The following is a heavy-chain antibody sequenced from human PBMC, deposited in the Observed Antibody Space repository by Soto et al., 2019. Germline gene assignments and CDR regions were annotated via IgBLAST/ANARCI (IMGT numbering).Heavy chain of an antibody. J-gene: IGHJ6*02. D-gene: IGHD3-22*01. CDR3: AKDRYYDSSGYYYGMDV. V-gene: IGHV3-30*18. CDR1: GFTFSSYG. Sequence: GGSLRLSCAASGFTFSSYGMHWVRQAPGKGLEWVAVISYDGSNKYYADSVKGRFTISRDNSKNTLYLQMNSLRAEDTAVYYCAKDRYYDSSGYYYGMDVWGQGTTVTVSS. CDR2: ISYDGSNK.